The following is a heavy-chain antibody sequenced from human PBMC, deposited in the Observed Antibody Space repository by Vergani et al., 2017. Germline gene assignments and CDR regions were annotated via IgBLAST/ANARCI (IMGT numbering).Heavy chain of an antibody. J-gene: IGHJ6*02. Sequence: EVQLVESGGGLVQPGGSLRLSCAASGFTFSSYWMSWVRQAPGKGLEWVANIKQDGSEKYYVDSVKGRFTISRDTAKNSLYLQMNSLRAEDTAVYYCASWGYGDYVHYYYCMDVWGQGTTVTVSS. V-gene: IGHV3-7*01. D-gene: IGHD4-17*01. CDR1: GFTFSSYW. CDR3: ASWGYGDYVHYYYCMDV. CDR2: IKQDGSEK.